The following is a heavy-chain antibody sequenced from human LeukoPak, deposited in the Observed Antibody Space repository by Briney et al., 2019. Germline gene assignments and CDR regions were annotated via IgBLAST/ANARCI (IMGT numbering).Heavy chain of an antibody. CDR3: ARGKLTQLNGDY. V-gene: IGHV1-8*01. D-gene: IGHD6-6*01. CDR1: GYTFTSYD. Sequence: ASVKVSCKASGYTFTSYDMNWVRQAPGQGLEWMGWMNPNSGNTGYAQKFQGRVTMTRNTSISTAYMELSSLRSEDTAVYYCARGKLTQLNGDYWGQGTLVTVSS. J-gene: IGHJ4*02. CDR2: MNPNSGNT.